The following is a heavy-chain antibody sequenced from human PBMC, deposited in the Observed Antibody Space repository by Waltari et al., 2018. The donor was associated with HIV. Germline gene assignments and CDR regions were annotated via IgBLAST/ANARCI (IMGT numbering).Heavy chain of an antibody. CDR1: GFNFGAYS. CDR2: ISSGERTI. Sequence: EAQLVGSGGGLVHPGGSLRLSCVASGFNFGAYSMNWVRQAPGKVLEWISYISSGERTIHYADSVRGRFTLSRDSARNSLYLQMNSLRPEDTAVYYCARGDIPYYYGMDVWGQGTTVTVS. D-gene: IGHD2-21*01. V-gene: IGHV3-48*01. J-gene: IGHJ6*02. CDR3: ARGDIPYYYGMDV.